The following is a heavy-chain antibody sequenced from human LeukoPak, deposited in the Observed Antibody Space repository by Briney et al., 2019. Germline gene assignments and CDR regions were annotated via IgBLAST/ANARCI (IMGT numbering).Heavy chain of an antibody. Sequence: GGSLRLSCAASGFTFSSYSMNWVRQAPGKGLEWVSSISSSSSYIYYADSVKGRFTISRDDAKNSVYLQMNSLRDEDTALYYCARDLNGDEDFDYWGQGTLVTVSS. V-gene: IGHV3-21*01. CDR2: ISSSSSYI. D-gene: IGHD2-8*01. CDR3: ARDLNGDEDFDY. CDR1: GFTFSSYS. J-gene: IGHJ4*02.